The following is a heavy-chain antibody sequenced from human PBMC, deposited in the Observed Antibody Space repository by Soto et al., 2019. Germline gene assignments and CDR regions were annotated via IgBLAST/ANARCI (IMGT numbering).Heavy chain of an antibody. Sequence: QVQLVQSGAEVKKPGASVKVSCKASGYTFTSYAMHWVRQAPGQRLEWMGWINAGNGNTKYSKKFQGRVTITRDTSASTAYMELSSLRSEDTAVYYCARELPRVAAAGTVSDYWGQGTLVTVSS. CDR1: GYTFTSYA. J-gene: IGHJ4*02. D-gene: IGHD6-13*01. CDR3: ARELPRVAAAGTVSDY. V-gene: IGHV1-3*01. CDR2: INAGNGNT.